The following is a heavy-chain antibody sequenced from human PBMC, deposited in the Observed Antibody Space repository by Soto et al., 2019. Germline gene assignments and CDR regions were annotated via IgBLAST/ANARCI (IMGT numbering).Heavy chain of an antibody. V-gene: IGHV4-31*01. Sequence: QVQLQESGPGLVKPAQTLSLTCTVSGGSISSGGYYCSWIRQHPGKGLEWIGYIYYSGSTYYKPSLQNQITLTVETSEHQFLPELSSVAADGKDLVYRRSIPDQWGQGTLVTVSS. CDR3: RSIPDQ. CDR2: IYYSGST. J-gene: IGHJ5*02. CDR1: GGSISSGGYY. D-gene: IGHD2-2*02.